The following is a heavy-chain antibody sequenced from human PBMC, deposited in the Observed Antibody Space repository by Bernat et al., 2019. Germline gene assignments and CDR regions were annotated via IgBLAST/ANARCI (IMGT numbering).Heavy chain of an antibody. CDR3: ARQPCYYYDYLDD. V-gene: IGHV3-21*01. J-gene: IGHJ6*03. Sequence: EVQLVESGGGLVEPGGSLRLSCAASGFTFSSYSMNWVRQAPGKGLEWVSSISSSSSYIYYADSVKGRFTISRDKAKNTLYLQMNSLRAEDTAVYYCARQPCYYYDYLDDWGKGTTVTVSS. CDR2: ISSSSSYI. CDR1: GFTFSSYS.